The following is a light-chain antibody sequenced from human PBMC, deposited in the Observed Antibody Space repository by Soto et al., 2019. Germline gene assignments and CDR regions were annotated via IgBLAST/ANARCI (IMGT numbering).Light chain of an antibody. J-gene: IGLJ2*01. V-gene: IGLV2-14*01. Sequence: QSALTQPASVSGSPGQSITISCTGTSNDVGGYNYVSWYQQHPGKAPKLMIYDVSNRPSGVSNRFSGSKFGNTASLTISGLQAEDEAHYYCSSYTSSSTLVFGGGTKLTVL. CDR1: SNDVGGYNY. CDR3: SSYTSSSTLV. CDR2: DVS.